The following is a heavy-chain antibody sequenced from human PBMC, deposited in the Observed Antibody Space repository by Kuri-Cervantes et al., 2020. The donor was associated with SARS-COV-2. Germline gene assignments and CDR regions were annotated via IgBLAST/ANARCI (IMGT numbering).Heavy chain of an antibody. D-gene: IGHD5-12*01. J-gene: IGHJ5*02. CDR1: GGSISSGDYY. CDR2: IYYSGST. Sequence: LSCTVSGGSISSGDYYWSWIRQPPGKGLEWIGYIYYSGSTYYNPSLKSRVTISLDTSKNHFSLRLTSVTAADTAVYYCARQNILDSAWFDPWGQGTLVTVSS. V-gene: IGHV4-30-4*08. CDR3: ARQNILDSAWFDP.